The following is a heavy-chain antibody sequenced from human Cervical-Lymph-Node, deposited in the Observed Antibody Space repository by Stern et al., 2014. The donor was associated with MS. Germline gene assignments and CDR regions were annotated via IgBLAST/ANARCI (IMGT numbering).Heavy chain of an antibody. Sequence: EVQLLESGGGLVQPGGSLRLSCAASGFSFSDSYINWVRQAPGKGLEWAGRSRNRANSYIADYAASVKDRFTISRDHSENSLYLQMNSMKTEDTAVYYCAREGDSGGPDFDYWGQGTLVTVSS. D-gene: IGHD2-15*01. CDR1: GFSFSDSY. CDR3: AREGDSGGPDFDY. J-gene: IGHJ4*02. CDR2: SRNRANSYIA. V-gene: IGHV3-72*01.